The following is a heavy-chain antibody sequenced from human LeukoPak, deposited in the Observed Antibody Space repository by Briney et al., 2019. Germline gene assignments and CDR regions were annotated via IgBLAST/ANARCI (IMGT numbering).Heavy chain of an antibody. CDR2: INSDGSSS. V-gene: IGHV3-74*03. Sequence: GGSLRLSCAASGFTFSSYWMHWVRQAPGKGLVWVSRINSDGSSSTYADSVKGRFTISRDNAKNTLFLQMNSLRVEDTAVYYCTREGRVSGYDFDCWGQGTLVTVSS. CDR3: TREGRVSGYDFDC. J-gene: IGHJ4*02. CDR1: GFTFSSYW. D-gene: IGHD5-12*01.